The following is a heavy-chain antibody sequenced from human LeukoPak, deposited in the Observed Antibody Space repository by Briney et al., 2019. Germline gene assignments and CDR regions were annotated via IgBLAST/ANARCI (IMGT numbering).Heavy chain of an antibody. CDR1: GGSISSSSYY. J-gene: IGHJ4*02. CDR3: ARPSGYSYGPPFDY. CDR2: IYYSGST. Sequence: PSETLSLTCTVSGGSISSSSYYWGWIRQPRGKGLEWIGSIYYSGSTYYNPSLKSRVTISVDTSKNQFSLKLSSVTAADTAVYYCARPSGYSYGPPFDYWGQGTLVTVSS. V-gene: IGHV4-39*01. D-gene: IGHD5-18*01.